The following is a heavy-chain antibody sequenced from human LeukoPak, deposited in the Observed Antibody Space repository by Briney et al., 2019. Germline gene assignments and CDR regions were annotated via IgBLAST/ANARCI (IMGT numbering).Heavy chain of an antibody. D-gene: IGHD5-12*01. CDR2: IYTSGST. CDR3: ARFSGYAPYYYYYYMDV. J-gene: IGHJ6*03. V-gene: IGHV4-4*07. CDR1: GGSISSYY. Sequence: SETLSLTCTVSGGSISSYYWSWIRQPAGKGLEWIGRIYTSGSTNYNPSLQSRVTISVDTSKNQFSLKLSSVTAADTAVYYCARFSGYAPYYYYYYMDVWGEGTTVTVSS.